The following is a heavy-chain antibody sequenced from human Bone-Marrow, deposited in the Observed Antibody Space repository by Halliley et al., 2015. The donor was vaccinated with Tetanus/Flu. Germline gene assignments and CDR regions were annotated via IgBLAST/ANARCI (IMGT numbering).Heavy chain of an antibody. Sequence: LSLTCVASGFTFSSYDMHWVRQPIGTGLEWDSAIGTAGDTYYPDSVKGRFTISRENAKDSLYLQMSRLRAGVTAVYYCTRVSPSGGSHYLRSGAFDFWRQ. CDR2: IGTAGDT. D-gene: IGHD1-26*01. CDR1: GFTFSSYD. V-gene: IGHV3-13*01. J-gene: IGHJ3*01. CDR3: TRVSPSGGSHYLRSGAFDF.